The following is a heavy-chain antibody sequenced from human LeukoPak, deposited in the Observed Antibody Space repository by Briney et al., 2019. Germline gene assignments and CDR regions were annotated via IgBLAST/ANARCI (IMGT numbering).Heavy chain of an antibody. J-gene: IGHJ4*02. CDR2: IRSKAYGGTP. V-gene: IGHV3-49*04. CDR1: GFTFGDYA. Sequence: LPGRSLRLSCTASGFTFGDYAMTWVRQAPGKGLEWVGFIRSKAYGGTPEYAASVKGRFTISRDDSKSIAYLQMNSLKTEDTAVYYCTRDQTPYYWGQGTLVTVSS. CDR3: TRDQTPYY.